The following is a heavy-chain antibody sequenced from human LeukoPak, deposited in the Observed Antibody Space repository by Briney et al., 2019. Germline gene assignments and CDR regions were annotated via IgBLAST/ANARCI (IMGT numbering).Heavy chain of an antibody. CDR1: GFTFSDYY. CDR2: IYGGGDT. D-gene: IGHD3-3*01. CDR3: AKESGYYHY. J-gene: IGHJ4*02. V-gene: IGHV3-53*01. Sequence: PGGSLRLSCAASGFTFSDYYMSWIRQAPGKGLEWVSIIYGGGDTSYADSVKGRFTISRDNSKNTVYLQMNSLRAEDTAVYYCAKESGYYHYWGQGTLVTVSS.